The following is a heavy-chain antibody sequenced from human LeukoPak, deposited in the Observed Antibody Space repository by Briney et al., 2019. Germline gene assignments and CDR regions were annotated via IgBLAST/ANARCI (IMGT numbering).Heavy chain of an antibody. Sequence: PGGSLRLSCTASGFTFSSYAMTWVRLAPGKGLEWVSSVRGGGGITFCADSVQGRFTISRDNSKNTLFLQMNSLRGEDTAVYYCARDPNGDYVGAFDMWGPGTMVTVSS. D-gene: IGHD4-17*01. CDR3: ARDPNGDYVGAFDM. J-gene: IGHJ3*02. V-gene: IGHV3-23*01. CDR2: VRGGGGIT. CDR1: GFTFSSYA.